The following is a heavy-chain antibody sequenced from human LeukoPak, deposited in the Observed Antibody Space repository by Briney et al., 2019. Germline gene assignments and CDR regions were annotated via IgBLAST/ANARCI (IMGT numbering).Heavy chain of an antibody. CDR2: IYHSGST. Sequence: PSETLSLTCAVSGGSISSGGYSWSWIRQPPGKGLEWIGYIYHSGSTYYNPSLKSRVTISVDRSKNQFSLKLSSVTAADTAVYYCARVRVGATQYFDYWGQGTLVTVSS. CDR3: ARVRVGATQYFDY. D-gene: IGHD1-26*01. CDR1: GGSISSGGYS. J-gene: IGHJ4*02. V-gene: IGHV4-30-2*01.